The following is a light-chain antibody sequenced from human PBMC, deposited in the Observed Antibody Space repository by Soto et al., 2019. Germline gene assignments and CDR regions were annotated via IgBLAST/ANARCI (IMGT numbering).Light chain of an antibody. V-gene: IGKV1-8*01. CDR1: QGISSY. CDR2: GAS. J-gene: IGKJ3*01. Sequence: AIRMTQSPSSLSASTGDRVTITCRASQGISSYLAWYQQKPGKAPNLLIYGASTLQSGVPSRFSGSGSGTEFALTISCLQSEDFATYYCQQYYSYPLTFGPGTKVDIK. CDR3: QQYYSYPLT.